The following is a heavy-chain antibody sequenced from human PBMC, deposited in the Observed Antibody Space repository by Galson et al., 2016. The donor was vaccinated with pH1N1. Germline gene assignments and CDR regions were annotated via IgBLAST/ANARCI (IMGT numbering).Heavy chain of an antibody. D-gene: IGHD2-15*01. CDR1: GYTFTDYD. J-gene: IGHJ4*01. CDR2: MNPNNDNT. CDR3: ARGGYCSGGSCYDVFDY. V-gene: IGHV1-8*01. Sequence: SVKVSCKASGYTFTDYDINWVRQGTGQGLEWIGWMNPNNDNTGYAQKFQGRVTMTRNTSISTAYMELSSLRSEDTAVYYCARGGYCSGGSCYDVFDYWGQGTLVPVS.